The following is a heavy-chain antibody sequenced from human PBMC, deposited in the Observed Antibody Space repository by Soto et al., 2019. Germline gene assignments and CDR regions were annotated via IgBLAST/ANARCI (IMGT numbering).Heavy chain of an antibody. J-gene: IGHJ3*02. Sequence: QVQLEQSGAEVKKAGSSVKVSCKAFGGSVNSHAISWVRQAPGQGLEWMGGIIPMFGTPTYAQKFQAGVTISAEVSTSTVYLDLSSLRSEDTAVYYCARSRNVAEFNDYGGNYHGFDIRGQGTMVTVSS. CDR1: GGSVNSHA. D-gene: IGHD4-17*01. CDR3: ARSRNVAEFNDYGGNYHGFDI. V-gene: IGHV1-69*01. CDR2: IIPMFGTP.